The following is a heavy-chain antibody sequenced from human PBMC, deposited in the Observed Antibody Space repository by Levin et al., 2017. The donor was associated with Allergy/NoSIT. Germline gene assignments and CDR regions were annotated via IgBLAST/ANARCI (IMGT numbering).Heavy chain of an antibody. CDR3: ARANDTAKYYYYYGMDV. CDR1: GGTFSNYA. CDR2: IIPIFSTP. J-gene: IGHJ6*02. V-gene: IGHV1-69*13. Sequence: SVKVSCKASGGTFSNYAISWVRQAPGQGLEWMGGIIPIFSTPNYAQNFQGRVTISADESTSIVYMELSSLRSEDTALYYCARANDTAKYYYYYGMDVWGQGTTVTVSS. D-gene: IGHD5-18*01.